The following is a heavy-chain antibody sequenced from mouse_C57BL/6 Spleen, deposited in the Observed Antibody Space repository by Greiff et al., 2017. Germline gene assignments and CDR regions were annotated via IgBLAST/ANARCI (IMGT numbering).Heavy chain of an antibody. CDR1: GFNIKNTY. D-gene: IGHD1-1*01. CDR3: ARGGGGDGSRDYFDY. V-gene: IGHV14-3*01. CDR2: IAPANGIT. Sequence: EVQLQQSVAELVRPGASVTLSCTASGFNIKNTYMHWVKQRPEQGLEWIGRIAPANGITTYAPKFQGKATIPADPSSNTAYLQLSSLTSEDTAIYYCARGGGGDGSRDYFDYWGQGTTLTVSA. J-gene: IGHJ2*01.